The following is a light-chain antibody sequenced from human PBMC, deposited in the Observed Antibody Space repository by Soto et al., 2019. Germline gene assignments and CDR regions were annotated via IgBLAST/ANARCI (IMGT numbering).Light chain of an antibody. J-gene: IGKJ1*01. Sequence: DIVMTQSPLSLPVTPGEPASISCRSSQSLLHSNGYNYLDWYLQKPGQSPQLLIYLGSNRASGVPDRFSGSGSGTDFTLKISRVEAEDVGVYYCMQALQKPCTFGQGTKVDIK. CDR3: MQALQKPCT. CDR1: QSLLHSNGYNY. CDR2: LGS. V-gene: IGKV2-28*01.